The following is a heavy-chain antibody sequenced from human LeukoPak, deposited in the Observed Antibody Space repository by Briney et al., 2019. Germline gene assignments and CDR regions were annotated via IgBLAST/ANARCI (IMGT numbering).Heavy chain of an antibody. J-gene: IGHJ4*02. CDR3: ANEGVGGATGNYFDY. CDR2: ISYDGSNK. V-gene: IGHV3-30*18. Sequence: PGGSLRLSCAASGFTFSSYGMHWVRQAPGKGLEWVAVISYDGSNKYYADSVKGRFTISRDNSKNTLYLQMNSLRAEDTAVYYCANEGVGGATGNYFDYWGQGTLVTVSS. D-gene: IGHD1-26*01. CDR1: GFTFSSYG.